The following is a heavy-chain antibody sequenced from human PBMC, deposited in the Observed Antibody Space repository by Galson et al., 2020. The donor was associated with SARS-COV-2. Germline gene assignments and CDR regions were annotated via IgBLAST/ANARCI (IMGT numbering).Heavy chain of an antibody. V-gene: IGHV3-21*06. CDR1: GFSFSSYT. CDR3: ARDAALDTDFWSRDSGGFDH. CDR2: ISSRSTVI. J-gene: IGHJ5*02. Sequence: TGGSLRLSCAASGFSFSSYTMNWVRQAPGKGLQGVASISSRSTVIYYADPVKGRFTISRDNAKNSLFLQMNSLTAGDTGIYYCARDAALDTDFWSRDSGGFDHWGQGTLVTVSA. D-gene: IGHD3-3*01.